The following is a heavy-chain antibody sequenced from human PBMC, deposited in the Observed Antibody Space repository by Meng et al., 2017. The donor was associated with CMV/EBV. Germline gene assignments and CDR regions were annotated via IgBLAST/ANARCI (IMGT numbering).Heavy chain of an antibody. CDR3: ARDDWQQLVSFDY. J-gene: IGHJ4*02. Sequence: KAYGYTFTGYYMHWVRQAPGQGLEWMGWINPNSGGTNYAQKFQGRVTMTRDTSISTAYMELSRLRSDDTAVYYCARDDWQQLVSFDYWGQGTLVTVSS. CDR1: GYTFTGYY. D-gene: IGHD6-13*01. V-gene: IGHV1-2*02. CDR2: INPNSGGT.